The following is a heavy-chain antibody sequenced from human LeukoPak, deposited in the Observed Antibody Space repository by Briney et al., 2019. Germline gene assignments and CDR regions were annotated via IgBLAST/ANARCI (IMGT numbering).Heavy chain of an antibody. CDR1: GGSISSGSYY. Sequence: SQTLSLTCTVSGGSISSGSYYWGWIRQPPGKGLEWIGSMYYSGSTYYNPSLKSRVTISVDTSKNQFSPKLSSVTAADTAVYYCARHTTIFGHFGYWGQGTLVTVSS. J-gene: IGHJ4*02. CDR2: MYYSGST. V-gene: IGHV4-39*01. D-gene: IGHD3-3*01. CDR3: ARHTTIFGHFGY.